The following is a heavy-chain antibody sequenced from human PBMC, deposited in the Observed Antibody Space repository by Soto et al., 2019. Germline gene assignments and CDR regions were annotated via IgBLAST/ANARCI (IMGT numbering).Heavy chain of an antibody. CDR1: GGSISSSSYY. V-gene: IGHV4-39*01. CDR2: IYYSGST. J-gene: IGHJ5*02. CDR3: ARLLPPIDYGDDLDWFDP. D-gene: IGHD4-17*01. Sequence: ASETLSLTCTVSGGSISSSSYYWGWIRQPPGKGLEWIGSIYYSGSTYYNPSLKSRVTISVDTSKNQFSLKLSSVTAADTAVYYCARLLPPIDYGDDLDWFDPWGQGTLVTVSS.